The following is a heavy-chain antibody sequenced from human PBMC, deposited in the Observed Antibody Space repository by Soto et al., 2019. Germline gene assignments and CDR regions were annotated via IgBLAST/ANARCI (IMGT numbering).Heavy chain of an antibody. Sequence: SETLSLTCTVSGGSISSYYWSWIRQPPGKGLEWIGYIYYSGSTNYNPSLKSRVTISVDTSKNQFSLKLSSVTAADTAVYYCARGGGYKSYNWFDPWGQGTLVTVSS. V-gene: IGHV4-59*01. CDR3: ARGGGYKSYNWFDP. CDR2: IYYSGST. CDR1: GGSISSYY. D-gene: IGHD5-12*01. J-gene: IGHJ5*02.